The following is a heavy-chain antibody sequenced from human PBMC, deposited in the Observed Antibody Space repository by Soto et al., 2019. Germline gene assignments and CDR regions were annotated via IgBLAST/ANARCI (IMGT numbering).Heavy chain of an antibody. CDR1: GFTFSNAW. D-gene: IGHD3-3*01. CDR2: IKSKTDGGTT. Sequence: EVQLVESGGGLVKPGGSLRLSCAASGFTFSNAWMSWVRQAPGKGLEWVGRIKSKTDGGTTDYAAPVKGRFTISRDDSKNTLYLQMNSLKTEDTAVYYCTTEPHFVYDFWSGSLSALGGMDVWGQGTTVTVSS. V-gene: IGHV3-15*01. J-gene: IGHJ6*02. CDR3: TTEPHFVYDFWSGSLSALGGMDV.